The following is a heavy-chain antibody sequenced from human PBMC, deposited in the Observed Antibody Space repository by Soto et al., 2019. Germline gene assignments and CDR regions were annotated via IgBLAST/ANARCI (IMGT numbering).Heavy chain of an antibody. CDR2: INHSGST. Sequence: PSETLSLTCAVYGGSFSGYYWSWIRQPPGKGLEWIGEINHSGSTNYNPSLKSRVTISVDTSKNQFSLKLSSVTAADTAVYYCARDKIFGVVNHYYYYGMDVWGQGTTVTVSS. CDR3: ARDKIFGVVNHYYYYGMDV. V-gene: IGHV4-34*01. CDR1: GGSFSGYY. J-gene: IGHJ6*02. D-gene: IGHD3-3*01.